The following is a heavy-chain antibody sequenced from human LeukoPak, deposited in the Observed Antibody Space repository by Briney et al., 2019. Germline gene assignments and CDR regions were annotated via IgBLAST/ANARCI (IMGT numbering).Heavy chain of an antibody. J-gene: IGHJ4*02. CDR3: AKDSYYDYVWGSYRYTNQLDY. Sequence: GGSLRLSCAASGFTFSIYAMSWVRQAPGKGLEWVSAISGSGGSTYYADSVKGRFTVSRDNSKNTLFLQMINLRAEDTAVYYCAKDSYYDYVWGSYRYTNQLDYWGQGTLVTVSS. D-gene: IGHD3-16*02. CDR1: GFTFSIYA. V-gene: IGHV3-23*01. CDR2: ISGSGGST.